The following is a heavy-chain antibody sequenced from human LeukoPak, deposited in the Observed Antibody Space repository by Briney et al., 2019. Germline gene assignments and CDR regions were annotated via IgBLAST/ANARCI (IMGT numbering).Heavy chain of an antibody. CDR3: ARVGSRIMDV. D-gene: IGHD5/OR15-5a*01. Sequence: PGGSLRLSCAASGFTFSSYYIHWVRQAPGKGLQWVSSISGSSTYIYYADSVKGRFTISRDNAKNSLYLQMNSLRAEDTAMYYCARVGSRIMDVWGQGTTVTVSS. CDR1: GFTFSSYY. J-gene: IGHJ6*02. CDR2: ISGSSTYI. V-gene: IGHV3-21*01.